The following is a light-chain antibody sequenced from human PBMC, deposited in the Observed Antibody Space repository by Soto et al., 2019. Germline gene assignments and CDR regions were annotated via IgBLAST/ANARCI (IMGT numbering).Light chain of an antibody. CDR1: QSISSY. Sequence: DIQMTQSPSSLSASVGHIFTITCRASQSISSYLNWYQQKPGKAPKLLIYAASSLQSGVPSRFSGSGSGTEFTLTISSMKPEDIATYYCQQYENIPTFGQGTRLEIK. J-gene: IGKJ5*01. CDR3: QQYENIPT. V-gene: IGKV1-39*01. CDR2: AAS.